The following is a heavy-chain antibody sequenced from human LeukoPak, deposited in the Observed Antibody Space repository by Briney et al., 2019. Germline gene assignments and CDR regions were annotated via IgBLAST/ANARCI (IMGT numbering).Heavy chain of an antibody. V-gene: IGHV1-24*01. D-gene: IGHD2-2*02. Sequence: ASVKVSCTVSGYTLTELSMHWVRQAPGKGLEWMGGFDPEDGETIYAQKFQGRVTMTEDTSTDTAYMELSSLRSEDTAVYYCARERWAAAIHRRPFDYWGQGTLVTVSS. CDR3: ARERWAAAIHRRPFDY. CDR2: FDPEDGET. CDR1: GYTLTELS. J-gene: IGHJ4*02.